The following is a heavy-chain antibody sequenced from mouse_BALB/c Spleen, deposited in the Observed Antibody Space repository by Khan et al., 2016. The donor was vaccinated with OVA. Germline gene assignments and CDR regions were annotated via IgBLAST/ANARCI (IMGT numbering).Heavy chain of an antibody. Sequence: QVQLQQSGAEPARPGASVKMSCTASGYTFTSNTMHWIKQRPGQGLEWIGYINPRSGYTNYNQKFNDKATLTADKSSSTAYMQLSSLTSEDSAVYYCVRRTTAYAMDYWGQGTSVTVSS. CDR2: INPRSGYT. J-gene: IGHJ4*01. D-gene: IGHD1-2*01. V-gene: IGHV1-4*01. CDR1: GYTFTSNT. CDR3: VRRTTAYAMDY.